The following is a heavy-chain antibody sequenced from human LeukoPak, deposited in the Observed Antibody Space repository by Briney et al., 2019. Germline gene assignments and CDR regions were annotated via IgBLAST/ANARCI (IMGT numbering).Heavy chain of an antibody. CDR1: GITFSSYS. CDR2: ISSSGSTK. CDR3: ARGGLSIMGY. D-gene: IGHD2/OR15-2a*01. J-gene: IGHJ4*02. V-gene: IGHV3-48*01. Sequence: PGGSLRLSCGASGITFSSYSMNWVRQAPGKGLEWVSYISSSGSTKYYADSVKGRFTISGDNARNSLYLQMNSLRAEDMAVYFCARGGLSIMGYWGQGTLVTVSS.